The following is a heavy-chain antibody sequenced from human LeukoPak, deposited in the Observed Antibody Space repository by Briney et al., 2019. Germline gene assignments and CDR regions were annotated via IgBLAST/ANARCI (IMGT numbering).Heavy chain of an antibody. CDR2: IRSKANSYAT. V-gene: IGHV3-73*01. J-gene: IGHJ4*02. D-gene: IGHD3-10*01. CDR3: TRGLWFGGIDLDY. Sequence: GRSLRLSCAASGFTFSGSAMHWVRQASGKGLEWVGRIRSKANSYATAYAASVKGRFTISRDDSKNTAYLQMNSLKTEDTAVYYCTRGLWFGGIDLDYWGQGTLVTVSS. CDR1: GFTFSGSA.